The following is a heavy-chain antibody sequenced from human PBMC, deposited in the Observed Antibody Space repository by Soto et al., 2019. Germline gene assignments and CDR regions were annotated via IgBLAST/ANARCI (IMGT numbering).Heavy chain of an antibody. Sequence: QVQLVESGGGVVQPGRSLRLSCAASGSTFSSYGMHWVRQAPGKGLEWVAVIWYDGSKKYYADSVKGRFSISRDNSKNTLYLQMNSLRAEDTAVYYCARESLGWFAPWGQGTLVTVSS. V-gene: IGHV3-33*01. CDR3: ARESLGWFAP. CDR2: IWYDGSKK. D-gene: IGHD3-10*01. J-gene: IGHJ5*02. CDR1: GSTFSSYG.